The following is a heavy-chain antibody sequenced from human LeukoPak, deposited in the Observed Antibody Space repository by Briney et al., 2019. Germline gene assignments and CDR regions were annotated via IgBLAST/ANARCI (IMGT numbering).Heavy chain of an antibody. CDR1: GFTLSSYS. CDR3: ARVETGTTLIGATDY. CDR2: ISRSSSYI. D-gene: IGHD1-7*01. V-gene: IGHV3-21*01. J-gene: IGHJ4*02. Sequence: GGSLRLSCAASGFTLSSYSMNWVRQAPGKGLEWVSSISRSSSYIYYADSVKGRFTLSRDNARNSLYLQMNSLRAEDTAVYYCARVETGTTLIGATDYWGQGTLVTVSS.